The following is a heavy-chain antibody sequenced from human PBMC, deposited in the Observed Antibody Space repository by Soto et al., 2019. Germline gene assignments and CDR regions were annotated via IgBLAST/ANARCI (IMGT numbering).Heavy chain of an antibody. Sequence: PGGSLRLSCAASGFTFSSYWMSWVRQAPGKGLEWVANIKQDGSEKYYVDSVKGRFTISRDNAKNSLYLQMNSLRAEDTAVYYCARVAVPAAMYYYYYGMDVWGQGTTVTVSS. CDR2: IKQDGSEK. J-gene: IGHJ6*02. CDR3: ARVAVPAAMYYYYYGMDV. D-gene: IGHD2-2*01. CDR1: GFTFSSYW. V-gene: IGHV3-7*01.